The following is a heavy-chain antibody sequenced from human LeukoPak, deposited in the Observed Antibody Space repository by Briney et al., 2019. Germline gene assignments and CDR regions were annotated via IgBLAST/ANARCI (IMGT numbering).Heavy chain of an antibody. J-gene: IGHJ4*02. V-gene: IGHV3-30*02. Sequence: PGGSLRLSCAASGFTFSSYGMHWVRQAPGRGLEWVTFIRYDGSNKYYADSVKGRFTISRDNSKNTLYLQMNSLRAEDTAVYYCAKSGEVGYGIVVVPAYSDYWGQGTLVTVSS. CDR3: AKSGEVGYGIVVVPAYSDY. CDR1: GFTFSSYG. D-gene: IGHD2-2*01. CDR2: IRYDGSNK.